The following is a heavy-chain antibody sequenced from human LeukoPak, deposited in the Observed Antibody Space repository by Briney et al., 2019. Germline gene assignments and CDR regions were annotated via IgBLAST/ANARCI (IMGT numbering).Heavy chain of an antibody. V-gene: IGHV4-59*12. Sequence: SETLSLTCTVSGGSISSYYWSWVRQPPGKALEWIGNIFYSGSTYYSPSLKSRVTISLDTSRNQFSLKLNSVTAADTAVYYCAKSNGYGLIDIWGQGTMVTVSS. J-gene: IGHJ3*02. D-gene: IGHD3-22*01. CDR2: IFYSGST. CDR3: AKSNGYGLIDI. CDR1: GGSISSYY.